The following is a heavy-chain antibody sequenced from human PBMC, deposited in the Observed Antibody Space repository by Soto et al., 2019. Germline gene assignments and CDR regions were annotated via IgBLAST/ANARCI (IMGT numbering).Heavy chain of an antibody. CDR3: ARVGYYDSSGYSHDAFDI. V-gene: IGHV1-18*04. CDR2: ISAYNGNT. J-gene: IGHJ3*02. CDR1: GYTFTSYG. Sequence: ASVKVSCKASGYTFTSYGISWVRQAPGQGLEWMGWISAYNGNTNYAQKLQGRVTMTTDTSTSTAYMELRSLRSDETAVYYCARVGYYDSSGYSHDAFDIWGQGTMVTVSS. D-gene: IGHD3-22*01.